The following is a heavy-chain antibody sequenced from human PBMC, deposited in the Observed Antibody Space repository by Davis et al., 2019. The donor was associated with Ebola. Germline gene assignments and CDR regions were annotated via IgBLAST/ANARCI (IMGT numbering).Heavy chain of an antibody. D-gene: IGHD3-3*01. CDR3: AIRTVKYYDFWSGYYFDY. CDR2: IYYSGST. J-gene: IGHJ4*02. CDR1: GGSMTDYY. Sequence: MPSETLSLTCTVSGGSMTDYYWSWIRQPPGKGLEWIGSIYYSGSTYYNPSLKSRATTSVDTSNNQLSLRLTSVTAADTAVYYCAIRTVKYYDFWSGYYFDYWGQGTLVTVSS. V-gene: IGHV4-59*04.